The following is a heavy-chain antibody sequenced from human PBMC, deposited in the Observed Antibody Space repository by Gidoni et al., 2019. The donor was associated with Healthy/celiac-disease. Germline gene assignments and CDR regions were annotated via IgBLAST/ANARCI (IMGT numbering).Heavy chain of an antibody. Sequence: QVQLVQSGAEVKKPGASVKVSCKASGYTFTSYGISWVRPAPGQGLEWMGWISAYNGNTNYAQKLQGRVTMTTDTPTSTAYMELRSLRSDDTAVYYCARNPGGTMVRGTPYDYWGQGTLVTVSS. CDR3: ARNPGGTMVRGTPYDY. J-gene: IGHJ4*02. D-gene: IGHD3-10*01. CDR2: ISAYNGNT. V-gene: IGHV1-18*01. CDR1: GYTFTSYG.